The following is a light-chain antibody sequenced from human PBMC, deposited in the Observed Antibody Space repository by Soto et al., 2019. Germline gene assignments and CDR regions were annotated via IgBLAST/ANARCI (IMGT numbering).Light chain of an antibody. J-gene: IGKJ2*01. V-gene: IGKV1-5*03. CDR1: QSVGSW. CDR2: TAS. Sequence: DIQMTQSPSTLSASVGDRVTITCRASQSVGSWVAWYQQKPGQAPKLLMYTASSLESGVPSRFSGSGSGTEFTLTISSLQPDDFATYYCQQYNSYPNTFGQGTKLEIK. CDR3: QQYNSYPNT.